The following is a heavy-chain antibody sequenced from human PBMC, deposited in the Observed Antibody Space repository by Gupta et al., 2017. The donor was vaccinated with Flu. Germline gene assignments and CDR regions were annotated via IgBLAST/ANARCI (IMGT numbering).Heavy chain of an antibody. D-gene: IGHD3-10*01. CDR1: GFTFSSYA. V-gene: IGHV3-23*01. CDR3: AKDFPPTLWFGELYGMDV. CDR2: ISGSGGST. Sequence: EVQLLESGGGLVQPGGSLRLSCAASGFTFSSYAMSWVRQAPGKGLEWVSAISGSGGSTYYADSVKGRFTISRDNSKNTLYLQMNSLRAEDTAVYYCAKDFPPTLWFGELYGMDVWGQGTTVTVSS. J-gene: IGHJ6*02.